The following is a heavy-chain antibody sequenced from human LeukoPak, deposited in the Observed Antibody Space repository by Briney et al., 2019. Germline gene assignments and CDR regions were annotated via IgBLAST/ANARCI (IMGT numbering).Heavy chain of an antibody. CDR1: GGSISSGGYW. D-gene: IGHD1-1*01. J-gene: IGHJ3*02. CDR3: ARARSQPERHPFDI. Sequence: PSETLSLTCTVSGGSISSGGYWWSWVRQPPGKGLEWIGYIYQTGSAYYIPSLKSRVTVSLNRSKNQFSLKLNSLTAADTAVYYCARARSQPERHPFDIWGQGTGVIVSS. V-gene: IGHV4-30-2*01. CDR2: IYQTGSA.